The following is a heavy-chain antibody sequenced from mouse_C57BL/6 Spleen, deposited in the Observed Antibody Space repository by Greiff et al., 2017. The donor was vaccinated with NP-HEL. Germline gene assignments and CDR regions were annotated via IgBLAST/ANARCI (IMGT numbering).Heavy chain of an antibody. J-gene: IGHJ1*03. Sequence: EVQRVESGGGLVQPGGSLKLSCAASGFTFSDYGMAWVRQAPRQGPEWVAFISNLAYSIYYADTVTGRFTISRENAKNTLYLEMSSLRSEDTAMYYGARQRDGYYGYFDVWGTGTTVTVSS. D-gene: IGHD2-3*01. CDR2: ISNLAYSI. CDR1: GFTFSDYG. CDR3: ARQRDGYYGYFDV. V-gene: IGHV5-15*01.